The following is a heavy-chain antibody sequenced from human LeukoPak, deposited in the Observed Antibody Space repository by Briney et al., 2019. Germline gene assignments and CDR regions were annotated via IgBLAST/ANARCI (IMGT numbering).Heavy chain of an antibody. J-gene: IGHJ1*01. V-gene: IGHV4-59*01. D-gene: IGHD3-22*01. CDR2: INNSGYT. Sequence: SETLSLTCTVPGGSISSYYWSWIRQPPGKGLEWIGYINNSGYTNNNPSLKSRVTISVDTFKNQFSLKMSSVTAADTAVYYCARGRSSYYDSGGYYYLMYWGQGTLVTVSS. CDR1: GGSISSYY. CDR3: ARGRSSYYDSGGYYYLMY.